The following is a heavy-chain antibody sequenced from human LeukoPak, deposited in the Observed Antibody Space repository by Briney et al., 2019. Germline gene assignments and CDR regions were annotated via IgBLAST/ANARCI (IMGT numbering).Heavy chain of an antibody. CDR3: ARENTGYYYYGMDV. Sequence: SETLSLTCTVSGGSISRYYWSWIRQPPGKGLEWIGYIYDSGSTNYNPSLKSRVTISVDTSKNQFSLKLSSVTAADTAVYYCARENTGYYYYGMDVWGQGTTVTVSS. J-gene: IGHJ6*02. D-gene: IGHD1-14*01. V-gene: IGHV4-59*01. CDR2: IYDSGST. CDR1: GGSISRYY.